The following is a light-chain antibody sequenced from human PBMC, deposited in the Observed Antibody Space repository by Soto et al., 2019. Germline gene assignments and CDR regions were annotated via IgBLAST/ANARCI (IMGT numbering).Light chain of an antibody. CDR2: DAS. V-gene: IGKV3-20*01. CDR3: QQYGSSPFP. J-gene: IGKJ3*01. CDR1: QSVTSNY. Sequence: EIVLTQSPGTLSLSPGERATLSCRASQSVTSNYLAWHQQKPGQAPRLLIYDASTRATGIPDRFSGSGSGTDFTLTISRLEPEDFAVYYRQQYGSSPFPFGPGTKVDIK.